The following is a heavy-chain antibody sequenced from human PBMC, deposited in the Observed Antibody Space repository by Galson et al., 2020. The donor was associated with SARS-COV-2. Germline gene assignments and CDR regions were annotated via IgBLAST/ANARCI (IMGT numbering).Heavy chain of an antibody. D-gene: IGHD4-4*01. J-gene: IGHJ4*02. V-gene: IGHV3-49*04. Sequence: TGGSLRLSCTVSGFTFGDYDMTWVRQAPGKGLEWVGFIRSKLYGETTQYATSVKGRFTISRDDSQSIAYLQMDNLKIEDTGVYYCNRRLQVDYWGQGTLVTVSS. CDR2: IRSKLYGETT. CDR1: GFTFGDYD. CDR3: NRRLQVDY.